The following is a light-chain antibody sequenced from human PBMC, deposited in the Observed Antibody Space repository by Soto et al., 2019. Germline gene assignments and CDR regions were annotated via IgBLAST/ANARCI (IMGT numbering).Light chain of an antibody. Sequence: DIRMTQSPSTLSASVGDRVTITCRASQSISSWLAWYQQKPGRLPRLLIYGASSRASGIPDRFSGSGSGTDFTLTISRLEPEDFAVYYCQQYGSSLWTFGQGTKVDI. CDR1: QSISSW. CDR3: QQYGSSLWT. CDR2: GAS. J-gene: IGKJ1*01. V-gene: IGKV1-5*01.